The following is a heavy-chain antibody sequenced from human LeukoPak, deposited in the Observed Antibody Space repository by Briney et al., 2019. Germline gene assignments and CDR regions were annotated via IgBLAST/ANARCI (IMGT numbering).Heavy chain of an antibody. J-gene: IGHJ4*02. D-gene: IGHD4-17*01. CDR2: ISGSGGST. CDR1: GFTFSSYG. Sequence: GGTLRLSCAASGFTFSSYGMSWVRQAPGKGLEWVSGISGSGGSTYYADSVKGRFTISRDNSKNTLYLQMNSLRAEGTAVYYCAYGVYYFDYWGQGTLVTVSS. V-gene: IGHV3-23*01. CDR3: AYGVYYFDY.